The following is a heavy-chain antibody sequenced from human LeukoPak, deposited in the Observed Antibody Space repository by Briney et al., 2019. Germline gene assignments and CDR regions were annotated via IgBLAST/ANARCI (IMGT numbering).Heavy chain of an antibody. D-gene: IGHD3-10*01. CDR3: AKDMKVTMVRGVIIIPNGPFDP. CDR1: GFTFSSYA. Sequence: GGSLRLSCAASGFTFSSYAMSWVRQAPGKGLEWVSAISGSGGSTYYADSVKGRFTISRDNSKNTLYLQMNSLRAEDTAVYYCAKDMKVTMVRGVIIIPNGPFDPWGQGTLVTVSS. V-gene: IGHV3-23*01. J-gene: IGHJ5*02. CDR2: ISGSGGST.